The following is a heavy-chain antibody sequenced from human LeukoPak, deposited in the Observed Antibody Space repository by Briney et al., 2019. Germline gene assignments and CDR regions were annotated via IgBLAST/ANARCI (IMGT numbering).Heavy chain of an antibody. J-gene: IGHJ4*02. Sequence: GGSLRLSCAASGFTFSSYAMNWVRQAPGRGLEWASAISGSVGSTYYADSVRGRFTISRDNSKNTLYLQMNSLRAEDTAVYYCAKEGGSEFDYWGQGTLVTVSS. CDR3: AKEGGSEFDY. CDR2: ISGSVGST. CDR1: GFTFSSYA. V-gene: IGHV3-23*01. D-gene: IGHD1-26*01.